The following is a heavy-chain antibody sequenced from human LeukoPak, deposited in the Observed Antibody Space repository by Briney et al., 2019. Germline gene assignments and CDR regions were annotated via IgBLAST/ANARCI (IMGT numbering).Heavy chain of an antibody. Sequence: GGSLRLSCAASGFTFSSYWMSWGRQAPGNGLEWVANIKQDGREKYYLDSVKGRFTISRDNAKNSLYLQMNSLRAEDTAVYYCARDMYWWIAVATTEAFDIWGQGTMVTVSS. CDR3: ARDMYWWIAVATTEAFDI. V-gene: IGHV3-7*01. CDR1: GFTFSSYW. CDR2: IKQDGREK. J-gene: IGHJ3*02. D-gene: IGHD6-19*01.